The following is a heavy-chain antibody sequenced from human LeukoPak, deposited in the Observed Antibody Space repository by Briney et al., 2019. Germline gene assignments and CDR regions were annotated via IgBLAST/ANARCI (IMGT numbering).Heavy chain of an antibody. CDR2: ISSSSSYI. CDR1: GFTFSSYS. V-gene: IGHV3-21*01. D-gene: IGHD6-19*01. CDR3: ARMQVAGTGFDY. Sequence: GGSLRLSCAASGFTFSSYSMNWVCQAPGKGLEWVSSISSSSSYIYYADSVKGRFTISRDNAKNSLYLQMNSLRAEDTAVYYCARMQVAGTGFDYWGQGTLVTVSS. J-gene: IGHJ4*02.